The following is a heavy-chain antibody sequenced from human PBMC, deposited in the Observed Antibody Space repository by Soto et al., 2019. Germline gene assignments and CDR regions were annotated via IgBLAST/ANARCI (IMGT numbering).Heavy chain of an antibody. CDR3: VRAGHCITTICYRNWFDP. Sequence: EVQLVETGGGLVQPGGSLRLSCAASGFTFSTYWMHWIRQVPGKGLEWVSRINSDVSHTYYADSVKVRFTISRDNAKNTPHLEMNSLRAEDTAVNYCVRAGHCITTICYRNWFDPWGQGTLVTVSS. V-gene: IGHV3-74*01. D-gene: IGHD2-2*01. J-gene: IGHJ5*02. CDR2: INSDVSHT. CDR1: GFTFSTYW.